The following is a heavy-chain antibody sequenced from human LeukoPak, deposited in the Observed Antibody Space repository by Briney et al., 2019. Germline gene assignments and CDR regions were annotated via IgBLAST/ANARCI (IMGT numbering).Heavy chain of an antibody. CDR3: ARLAQGSGTYGFDY. CDR1: GGSICSINYY. Sequence: PSETLSLLCTVSGGSICSINYYWGWVRPPPGKGVEGIATIYYSGSSYYNPSLKSRVTISVDTSKNQFSLKLSSVTAADMAVYYCARLAQGSGTYGFDYWGQGTLVTVSS. V-gene: IGHV4-39*01. D-gene: IGHD3-10*01. J-gene: IGHJ4*02. CDR2: IYYSGSS.